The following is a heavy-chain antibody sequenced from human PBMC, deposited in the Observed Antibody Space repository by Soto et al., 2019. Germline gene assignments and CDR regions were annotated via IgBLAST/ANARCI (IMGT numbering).Heavy chain of an antibody. V-gene: IGHV6-1*01. CDR1: GDSVSSNSAA. Sequence: QSQTLSLTCAISGDSVSSNSAAWNWIRQSPSRGLEWLGRTYYKSEWFTDYAVSLKGRITINPDTSKNQFSLQLNSVTPEDTAVYYCVRERKYQLLSWYWFDPWGQGTLVTVSS. CDR3: VRERKYQLLSWYWFDP. J-gene: IGHJ5*02. CDR2: TYYKSEWFT. D-gene: IGHD2-2*01.